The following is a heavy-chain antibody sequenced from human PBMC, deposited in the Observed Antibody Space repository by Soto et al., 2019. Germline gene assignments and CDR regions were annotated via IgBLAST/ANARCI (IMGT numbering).Heavy chain of an antibody. V-gene: IGHV1-18*01. D-gene: IGHD2-2*02. CDR1: GYTFTSYG. Sequence: ASVKVSCKASGYTFTSYGISWVRQAPGQGLEWMGWISAYNGNTNYAQKLQGRVTITADESTSTAYMEMSSLRSEDTAVYYCARRGYCSSTSCYNLLYGWFDPWGQGTLVTVSS. CDR3: ARRGYCSSTSCYNLLYGWFDP. CDR2: ISAYNGNT. J-gene: IGHJ5*02.